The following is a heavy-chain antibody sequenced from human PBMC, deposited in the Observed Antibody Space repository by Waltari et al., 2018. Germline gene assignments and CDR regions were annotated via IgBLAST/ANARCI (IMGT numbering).Heavy chain of an antibody. J-gene: IGHJ6*02. CDR3: ARVHSSSDYYYYGMDV. Sequence: QLQLQESGPGLVKPSETLSLTCTVSGGSISSSRYYWGWIRQPPGKGLEWIGSIYYSGSTYNNPALKSRVTISVDTSKNQFSLKLSSVTAADTAVDDGARVHSSSDYYYYGMDVWGQGTTVTVSS. V-gene: IGHV4-39*07. CDR1: GGSISSSRYY. CDR2: IYYSGST. D-gene: IGHD6-6*01.